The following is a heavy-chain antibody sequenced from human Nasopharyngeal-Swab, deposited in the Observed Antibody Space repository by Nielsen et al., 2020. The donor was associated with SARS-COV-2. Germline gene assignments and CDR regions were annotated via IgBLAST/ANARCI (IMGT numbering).Heavy chain of an antibody. V-gene: IGHV3-21*01. CDR2: ISSSSSYI. CDR3: ARDHVLPDAFDI. CDR1: GFTFSSYS. D-gene: IGHD3-10*01. J-gene: IGHJ3*02. Sequence: GESLKISCAASGFTFSSYSMNWVRQAPGKGLEWVSSISSSSSYIYYADSVKGRFTISRDNAKNSLYLQMNSLRAEDTAEYYCARDHVLPDAFDIWGQGTMVTVSS.